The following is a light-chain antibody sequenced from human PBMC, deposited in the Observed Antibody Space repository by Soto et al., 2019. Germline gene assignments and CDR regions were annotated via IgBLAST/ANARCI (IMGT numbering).Light chain of an antibody. Sequence: DTVLTQSPGTLSLSPGERATLSCRASQSVGSNYLAWYQQKPGQAPRLLIYGASSRATGIPDRFSGSGSGTDFTLTINRLEPEDFAVYYCHQYGDPYTFGQGTKLEI. CDR3: HQYGDPYT. CDR1: QSVGSNY. V-gene: IGKV3-20*01. CDR2: GAS. J-gene: IGKJ2*01.